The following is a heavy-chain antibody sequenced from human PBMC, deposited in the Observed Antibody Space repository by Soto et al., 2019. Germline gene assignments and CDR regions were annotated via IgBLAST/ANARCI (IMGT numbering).Heavy chain of an antibody. J-gene: IGHJ6*02. D-gene: IGHD2-2*01. CDR1: GFTFSSYW. CDR2: INSDGSST. Sequence: GGSLRLSCAASGFTFSSYWMHWVRQAPGKGLVWVSRINSDGSSTSYADSVKGRFTISRDNAKNTLYLQMNSLRAEDTAVYYCARDHFDCSSTSCYSYYGMDVWGQGTTVTVSS. V-gene: IGHV3-74*01. CDR3: ARDHFDCSSTSCYSYYGMDV.